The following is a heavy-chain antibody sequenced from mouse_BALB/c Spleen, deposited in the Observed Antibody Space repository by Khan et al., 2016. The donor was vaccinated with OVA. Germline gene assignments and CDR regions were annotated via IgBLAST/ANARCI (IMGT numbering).Heavy chain of an antibody. J-gene: IGHJ3*01. D-gene: IGHD4-1*01. V-gene: IGHV5-6*01. CDR2: ISSGGDYT. Sequence: VQLKESGGDLVRPGGSLKLSCAASGFSFSSYSMSWVRQTPDKRLEWVATISSGGDYTYYPDSVKGRFTISRDNAKNTLYLHMSSLKSEDTAIYYCASHLTGSVAYWGQGTLVTVSA. CDR1: GFSFSSYS. CDR3: ASHLTGSVAY.